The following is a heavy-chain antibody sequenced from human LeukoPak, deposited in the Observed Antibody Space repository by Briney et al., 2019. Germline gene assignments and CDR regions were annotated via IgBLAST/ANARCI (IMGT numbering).Heavy chain of an antibody. Sequence: GGSLRLSCAASGFTFSSYGMHWVRQAPGKGLEWVAFIRYDGSNKYYADSVKGRFTISRDNSKNTLYLQMNSLRAEDTAVYYCARGYNWTNWFDPWGQGTLVTVSS. D-gene: IGHD1-20*01. CDR2: IRYDGSNK. CDR1: GFTFSSYG. V-gene: IGHV3-30*02. CDR3: ARGYNWTNWFDP. J-gene: IGHJ5*02.